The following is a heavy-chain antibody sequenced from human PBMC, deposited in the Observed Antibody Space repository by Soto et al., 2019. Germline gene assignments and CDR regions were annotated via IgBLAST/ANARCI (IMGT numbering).Heavy chain of an antibody. CDR3: AKVRGYYYYYMDF. Sequence: TGGSLRLSCAASGFTFSSYALSWVRQAPGKGLEWVSAISGSGGSTYYADSVKGRFTISRDNSKNTLYLQMNSLRAEDTAVYYCAKVRGYYYYYMDFRGKRTTVTVSS. CDR2: ISGSGGST. V-gene: IGHV3-23*01. CDR1: GFTFSSYA. J-gene: IGHJ6*03.